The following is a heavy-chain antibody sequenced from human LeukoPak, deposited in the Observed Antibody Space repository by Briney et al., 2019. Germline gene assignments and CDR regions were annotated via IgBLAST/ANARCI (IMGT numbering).Heavy chain of an antibody. CDR3: ARDPDNSGWYHWFDP. Sequence: GGSLRLSCAASGFTFSAYCMHWVRQAPGKGLVWVSRIGSDGSTTRYADSVKGRFTISRDNAKNTLYLQMNSLRAEDTAVYYCARDPDNSGWYHWFDPWGQGTLVTVSS. V-gene: IGHV3-74*01. CDR2: IGSDGSTT. J-gene: IGHJ5*02. CDR1: GFTFSAYC. D-gene: IGHD6-19*01.